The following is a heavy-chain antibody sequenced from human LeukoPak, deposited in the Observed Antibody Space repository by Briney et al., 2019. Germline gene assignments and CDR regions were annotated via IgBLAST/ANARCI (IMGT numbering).Heavy chain of an antibody. CDR2: IFYSGST. CDR1: GDSMSSYY. V-gene: IGHV4-59*12. Sequence: PSETLSLTCTVSGDSMSSYYWSWIRQPPGKALEWIAYIFYSGSTSYNTSLKSRVAISMNTSRNQLSLKLSSVTAADTAVYYCAREGFTSGWAFDYWGQGTLVTVSS. CDR3: AREGFTSGWAFDY. D-gene: IGHD6-19*01. J-gene: IGHJ4*02.